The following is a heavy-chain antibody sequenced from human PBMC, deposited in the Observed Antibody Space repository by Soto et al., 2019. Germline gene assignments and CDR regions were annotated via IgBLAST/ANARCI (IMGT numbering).Heavy chain of an antibody. J-gene: IGHJ4*02. CDR3: ARILGSGSYFLYY. CDR2: ISAYNGNT. V-gene: IGHV1-18*01. CDR1: GYTFTSYG. Sequence: ASVKVSCKASGYTFTSYGISWVRQAPGQGLEWMGWISAYNGNTNYAQKLQGRVTMTTDTSTSTAYMELRSLRSAADTAVYYCARILGSGSYFLYYWGQGTLVTVSS. D-gene: IGHD3-10*01.